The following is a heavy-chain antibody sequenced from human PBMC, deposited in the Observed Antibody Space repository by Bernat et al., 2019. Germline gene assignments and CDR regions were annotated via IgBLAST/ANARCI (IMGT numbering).Heavy chain of an antibody. V-gene: IGHV4-39*01. J-gene: IGHJ3*02. Sequence: QLQLQESCPGLVKPSETLSLTCTVSGGSISSSSYYWGWIRQPPGKGLEWIGSIYYSGSTYYNPSLKSRVTISVGTSKKQFSLKLSSVSAADTAVYYCATRRYYDFWSGYLKPHDAFDIWGQGTMVTVSS. D-gene: IGHD3-3*01. CDR2: IYYSGST. CDR1: GGSISSSSYY. CDR3: ATRRYYDFWSGYLKPHDAFDI.